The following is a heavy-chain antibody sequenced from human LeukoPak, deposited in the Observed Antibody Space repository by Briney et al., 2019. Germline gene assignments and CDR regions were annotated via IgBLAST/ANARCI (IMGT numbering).Heavy chain of an antibody. CDR2: IYYSGST. D-gene: IGHD3-9*01. Sequence: SETLSLTCTVSGGSISSYYWSWIRQPPGKGLEWIGYIYYSGSTNYNPSLKSRVTISVDTSKNQFSLKLSSVTAADTAVYYCARTIPYYDILTGYYTSNTNWFDPWGQGTLVTVPS. CDR3: ARTIPYYDILTGYYTSNTNWFDP. J-gene: IGHJ5*02. CDR1: GGSISSYY. V-gene: IGHV4-59*01.